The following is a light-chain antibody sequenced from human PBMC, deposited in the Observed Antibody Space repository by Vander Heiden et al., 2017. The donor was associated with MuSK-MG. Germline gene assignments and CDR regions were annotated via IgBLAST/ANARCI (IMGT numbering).Light chain of an antibody. Sequence: DIQMTQSPSSLSASVGDRVTITCRARQSISSYLNWYQQEPGKAPKLLIYAASSLQSRVPSRYSGCGSVRDFTSTISRMQPKDFATYYCGQRDSTPLTFGGGTKVEIK. V-gene: IGKV1-39*01. CDR1: QSISSY. J-gene: IGKJ4*01. CDR2: AAS. CDR3: GQRDSTPLT.